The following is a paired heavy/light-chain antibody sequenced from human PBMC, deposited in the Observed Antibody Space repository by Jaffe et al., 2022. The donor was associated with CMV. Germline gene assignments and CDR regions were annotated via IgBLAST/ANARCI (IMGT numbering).Heavy chain of an antibody. CDR1: GGTFSSYA. D-gene: IGHD4-17*01. CDR2: IIPIFGTA. Sequence: QVQLVQSGAEVKKPGSSVKVSCKASGGTFSSYAISWVRQAPGQGLEWMGGIIPIFGTANYAQKFQGRVTITADESTSTAYMELSSLRSEDTAVYYCARGSRYGIDYGDYPNVKQHFDYWGQGTLVTVSS. J-gene: IGHJ4*02. V-gene: IGHV1-69*01. CDR3: ARGSRYGIDYGDYPNVKQHFDY.
Light chain of an antibody. CDR3: AAWDDSLNAHV. Sequence: QSVLTQPPSASGTPGQRVTISCSGSSSNIGSNTVNWYQQLPGTAPKLLIYSNNQRPSGVPDRFSGSKSGTSASLAISGLQSEDEADYYCAAWDDSLNAHVFGTGTKVTVL. CDR2: SNN. V-gene: IGLV1-44*01. CDR1: SSNIGSNT. J-gene: IGLJ1*01.